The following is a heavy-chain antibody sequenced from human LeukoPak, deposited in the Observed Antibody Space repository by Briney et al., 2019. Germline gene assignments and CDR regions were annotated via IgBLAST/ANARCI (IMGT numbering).Heavy chain of an antibody. CDR3: AREGGYYDTTGYYAY. D-gene: IGHD3-22*01. CDR1: GYTFSGYY. Sequence: ASVTVSCKTSGYTFSGYYIHWVRQAPGQGSEWVGWINPNTGDTTYAQNFQGRVTMARDTSNNTAYMELTRLRSDYTAVYYCAREGGYYDTTGYYAYWGQGSLVTVSS. CDR2: INPNTGDT. J-gene: IGHJ4*02. V-gene: IGHV1-2*02.